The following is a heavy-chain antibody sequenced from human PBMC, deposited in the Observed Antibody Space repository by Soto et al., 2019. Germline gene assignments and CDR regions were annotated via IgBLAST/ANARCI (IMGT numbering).Heavy chain of an antibody. CDR3: AGAVSDFDVRRYRTSYFDQ. CDR1: GASVSTGVYY. CDR2: IDNTGSA. Sequence: SETLSLTCTVSGASVSTGVYYWTWIRQHPGKGLECIGYIDNTGSAYYNPSLTGRVDISVDTSKNQFSLNLQSLTAADTAFYYCAGAVSDFDVRRYRTSYFDQWGQGILVTVSS. J-gene: IGHJ4*02. V-gene: IGHV4-31*03. D-gene: IGHD3-10*02.